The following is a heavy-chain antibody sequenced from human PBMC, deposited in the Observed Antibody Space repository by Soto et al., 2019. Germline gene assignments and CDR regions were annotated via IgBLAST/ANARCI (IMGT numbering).Heavy chain of an antibody. CDR2: ISSGGDTI. Sequence: GGSLRLSCAVSGFTCSPYSMNWVRQAPGKGLEWISYISSGGDTIYYADSVRGRFTVSRDNTKNSLYLQMDSLRDEDTAVYYCARDRSTIYGVVTPIDYWGQGTLVTVSS. V-gene: IGHV3-48*02. D-gene: IGHD3-3*01. CDR1: GFTCSPYS. CDR3: ARDRSTIYGVVTPIDY. J-gene: IGHJ4*02.